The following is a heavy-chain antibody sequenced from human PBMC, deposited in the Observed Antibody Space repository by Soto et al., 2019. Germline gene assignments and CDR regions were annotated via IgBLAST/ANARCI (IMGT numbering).Heavy chain of an antibody. CDR3: ARGRDVYIKADAFDV. CDR1: GYTFTKYY. V-gene: IGHV1-46*01. CDR2: INPGIGTT. D-gene: IGHD3-10*02. J-gene: IGHJ3*01. Sequence: QVRLVQSGAEVKKPGASVTVSCKASGYTFTKYYVHWVRQAPGQGLEWMGLINPGIGTTSYAQKFQGRVTMTRDTSTSTVYMEMTSLRSEDTAMYFCARGRDVYIKADAFDVWGQGSMVTVSS.